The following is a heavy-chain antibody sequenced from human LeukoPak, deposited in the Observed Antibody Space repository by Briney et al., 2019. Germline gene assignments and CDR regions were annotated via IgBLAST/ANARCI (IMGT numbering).Heavy chain of an antibody. CDR2: ISYDGSNK. J-gene: IGHJ4*02. D-gene: IGHD5-24*01. CDR1: GFTFSSYG. V-gene: IGHV3-30*03. Sequence: GGSLRLSYAASGFTFSSYGMHGVRQAPGKGLEGVAVISYDGSNKYYADSVKGRFTISRDSSKDTLYLQMNSLRAEDTAVYYCARDYGRDGYLLDYWGQGTLVPVPS. CDR3: ARDYGRDGYLLDY.